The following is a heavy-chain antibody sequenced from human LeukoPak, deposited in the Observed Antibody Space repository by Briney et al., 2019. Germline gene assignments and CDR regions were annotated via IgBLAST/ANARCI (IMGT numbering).Heavy chain of an antibody. CDR1: GYSFTSYW. CDR3: ARQAPLAGSYRGWFDP. J-gene: IGHJ5*02. D-gene: IGHD3-9*01. Sequence: GESLKIFFKGSGYSFTSYWIAWVRQMPGKGLEWMGIIYPGDSNTRYSPSFQGQVSISADKSISTAYLQWSSLKASDTAIYYCARQAPLAGSYRGWFDPWGQGTLVTVSS. V-gene: IGHV5-51*01. CDR2: IYPGDSNT.